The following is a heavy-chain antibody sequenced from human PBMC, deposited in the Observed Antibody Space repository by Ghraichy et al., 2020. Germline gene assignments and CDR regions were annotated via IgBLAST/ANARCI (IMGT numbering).Heavy chain of an antibody. J-gene: IGHJ4*02. D-gene: IGHD3-9*01. V-gene: IGHV4-39*01. CDR2: IYHNGNT. CDR3: ASYDIFTGIVDY. CDR1: GGSISSTTYY. Sequence: SETLSLTCSVSGGSISSTTYYWGWIRQPPGKGLEWIGSIYHNGNTYHNPSLRRPVSISVETSKNQFSLRLSYVTTADTAVYFCASYDIFTGIVDYWGRGTRVTVSS.